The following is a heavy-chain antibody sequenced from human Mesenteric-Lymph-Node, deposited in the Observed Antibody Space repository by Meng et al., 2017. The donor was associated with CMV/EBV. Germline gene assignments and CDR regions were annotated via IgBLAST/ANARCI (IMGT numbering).Heavy chain of an antibody. CDR3: ASTGETTVTTDY. CDR1: GGSFSGYY. J-gene: IGHJ4*02. Sequence: TCAVYGGSFSGYYWSWIRQPPGKGLEWIGEINHSGGTNYNPSLKSRVTISVDTSKNQFSLKLSSVTAADTAVYYCASTGETTVTTDYWGQGTLVTVSS. V-gene: IGHV4-34*01. CDR2: INHSGGT. D-gene: IGHD4-17*01.